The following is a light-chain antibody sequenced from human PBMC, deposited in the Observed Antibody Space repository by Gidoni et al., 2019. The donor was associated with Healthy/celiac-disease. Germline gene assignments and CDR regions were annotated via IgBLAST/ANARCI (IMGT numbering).Light chain of an antibody. CDR1: QSVSSSY. V-gene: IGKV3-20*01. J-gene: IGKJ4*01. Sequence: SCTASQSVSSSYLAWYQQKPGQAPRLLIYGASSRAIGIPDRFSGSGSGTDFTLTISRLEPEDFAVYYCQQYGSSLFTFGGGTKVEIK. CDR2: GAS. CDR3: QQYGSSLFT.